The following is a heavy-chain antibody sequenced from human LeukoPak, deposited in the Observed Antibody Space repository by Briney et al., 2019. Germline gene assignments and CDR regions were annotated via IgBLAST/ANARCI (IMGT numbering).Heavy chain of an antibody. J-gene: IGHJ4*02. CDR1: GGSINSYY. CDR2: IYYSGST. CDR3: ARRGYGSGSFNRYYFDY. V-gene: IGHV4-59*08. D-gene: IGHD3-10*01. Sequence: PSETLSLTCTVSGGSINSYYWSWIRQPPGKGLEWIGYIYYSGSTNYNPSLKSRVTISVDTSKNQFSLKLSSVTAADTAVYYCARRGYGSGSFNRYYFDYRGQGTLVTVSS.